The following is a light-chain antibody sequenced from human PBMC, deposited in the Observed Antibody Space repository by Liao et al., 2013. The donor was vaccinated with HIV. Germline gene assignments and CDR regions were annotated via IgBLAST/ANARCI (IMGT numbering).Light chain of an antibody. CDR3: QAWDSNTEV. CDR2: HDN. Sequence: SYELTQPPSVSVTPGKTARITCGGNNIGNKSAHWYQQKPGQAPVLVVYHDNDRPSGIPDRFSGSSSGNTATLTISRVEAGDEAEYYCQAWDSNTEVFGPGTKVTVL. V-gene: IGLV3-21*01. J-gene: IGLJ1*01. CDR1: NIGNKS.